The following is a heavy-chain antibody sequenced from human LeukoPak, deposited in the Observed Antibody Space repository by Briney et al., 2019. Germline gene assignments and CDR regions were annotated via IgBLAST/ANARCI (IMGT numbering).Heavy chain of an antibody. CDR3: ARVRYYGSGSYFSPYFDY. CDR1: GGTFSSYA. CDR2: IIPIFGTA. Sequence: GASVKVSCKASGGTFSSYAISWVRQAPGQGLEWMGGIIPIFGTANYAQKFQGRVTITADESTSTAYMELSSLRSEDTAVYYCARVRYYGSGSYFSPYFDYWGQGTLVTVSS. D-gene: IGHD3-10*01. V-gene: IGHV1-69*13. J-gene: IGHJ4*02.